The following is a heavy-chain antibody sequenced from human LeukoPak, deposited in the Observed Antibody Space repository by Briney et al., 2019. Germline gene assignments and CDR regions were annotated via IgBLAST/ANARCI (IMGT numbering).Heavy chain of an antibody. Sequence: GGSLRLSCAASGFRFSSYAMSWVRQAPGKGLEWVSAISGSGVSTYYADSVKGRFTVSRDNSKNTLYLQMSSLRAGDTAVYYCAKDERNWNYNLASQTYDWGQGTLVTVSS. J-gene: IGHJ4*02. CDR3: AKDERNWNYNLASQTYD. CDR1: GFRFSSYA. V-gene: IGHV3-23*01. D-gene: IGHD1-7*01. CDR2: ISGSGVST.